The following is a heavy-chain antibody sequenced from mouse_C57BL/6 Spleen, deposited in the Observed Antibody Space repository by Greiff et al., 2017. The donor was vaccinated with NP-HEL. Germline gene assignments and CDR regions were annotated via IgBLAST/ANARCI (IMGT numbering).Heavy chain of an antibody. Sequence: QVQLQQSGPGLVAPSQSLSITCTVSGFSLTSYGVHWVRQPPGKGLEWLVVIWSDGSTTYNSALKSRLSISKDNSKSQVFLKMNSLQTDDTAMYYCARHGGLGRGTFYAMDYWGQGTSVTVSS. V-gene: IGHV2-6-1*01. J-gene: IGHJ4*01. CDR3: ARHGGLGRGTFYAMDY. CDR2: IWSDGST. D-gene: IGHD4-1*01. CDR1: GFSLTSYG.